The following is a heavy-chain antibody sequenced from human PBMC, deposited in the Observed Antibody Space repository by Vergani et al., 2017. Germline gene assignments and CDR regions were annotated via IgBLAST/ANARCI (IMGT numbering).Heavy chain of an antibody. CDR1: GASVNSYY. Sequence: QLQLQESGPGLVKPSGTLSLTCTVSGASVNSYYWSWIRQPPGKGLEWMGYVSFRGDTLYDPSVKGRMTISLNTSSNQFSLYLTSVTAADTAVYYCARSRIYYGAGSPDYWGQGTLVTVSS. CDR3: ARSRIYYGAGSPDY. D-gene: IGHD3-10*01. CDR2: VSFRGDT. J-gene: IGHJ4*02. V-gene: IGHV4-59*02.